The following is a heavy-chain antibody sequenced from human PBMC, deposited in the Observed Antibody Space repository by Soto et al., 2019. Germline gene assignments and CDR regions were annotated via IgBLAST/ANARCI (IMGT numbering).Heavy chain of an antibody. Sequence: QVQLVQSGAAVQKPGSSLKVSCKDSGGTFSTYSMFWVRQAPGQGLEWMGRIIPMLGIRNYAQRFQDRVTITADKSTATAHMELSSLRSEDTALYYCTIGSWSGEVFDIWGQGTMVTVSS. CDR1: GGTFSTYS. J-gene: IGHJ3*02. CDR3: TIGSWSGEVFDI. CDR2: IIPMLGIR. V-gene: IGHV1-69*02. D-gene: IGHD2-21*01.